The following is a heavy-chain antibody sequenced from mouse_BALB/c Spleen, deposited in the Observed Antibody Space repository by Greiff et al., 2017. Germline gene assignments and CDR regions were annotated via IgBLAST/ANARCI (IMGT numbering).Heavy chain of an antibody. J-gene: IGHJ4*01. Sequence: EVKLQESGAELVRSGASVKLSCTASGFNIKDYYMHWVKQRPEQGLEWIGWIDPENGDTEYAPKFQGKATMTADTSSNTAYLQLSSLTSEDTAVYYCNSYYGKGGYYAMDYWGQGTSVTVSS. CDR2: IDPENGDT. D-gene: IGHD2-10*01. CDR1: GFNIKDYY. V-gene: IGHV14-4*02. CDR3: NSYYGKGGYYAMDY.